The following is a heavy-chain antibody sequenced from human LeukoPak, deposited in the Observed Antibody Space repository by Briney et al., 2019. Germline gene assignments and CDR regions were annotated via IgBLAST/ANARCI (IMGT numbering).Heavy chain of an antibody. CDR1: GYTFTSYG. J-gene: IGHJ3*02. CDR2: IIPIFGTA. Sequence: SVKVSCKASGYTFTSYGISLVRQAPGQGLEWMGGIIPIFGTANYAQKFQGRVTITADESTSTAYMELSSLRSEDTAVYYCARDLLSVGDAFDIWGQGTMVTVSS. V-gene: IGHV1-69*13. D-gene: IGHD4-23*01. CDR3: ARDLLSVGDAFDI.